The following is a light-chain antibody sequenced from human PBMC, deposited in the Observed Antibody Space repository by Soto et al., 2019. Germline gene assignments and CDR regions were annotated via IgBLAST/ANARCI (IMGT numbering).Light chain of an antibody. J-gene: IGKJ1*01. CDR2: GAF. CDR1: QGISQW. Sequence: DIQMTQYPSSVAAAVGDRVTITCRASQGISQWLAWYQHKPGTAPKLLIFGAFSLQRGVPSRFAGSGYGTDFTLTSTSLHPEVVATYYGHQLTTFPRTFGQGTKVEIK. CDR3: HQLTTFPRT. V-gene: IGKV1-12*01.